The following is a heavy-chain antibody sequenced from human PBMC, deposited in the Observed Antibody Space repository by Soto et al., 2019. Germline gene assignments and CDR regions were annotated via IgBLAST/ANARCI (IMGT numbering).Heavy chain of an antibody. CDR2: ISSSSSTI. CDR1: GXTFSSYR. V-gene: IGHV3-48*02. J-gene: IGHJ4*02. D-gene: IGHD3-22*01. CDR3: SFRYYDSSGYHDY. Sequence: GSLRLSCAASGXTFSSYRMNWVRQAPGKGLELVSYISSSSSTIYYADSVKGRFTISRDNAKNSLYLQMNSLRDEDTDVYYCSFRYYDSSGYHDYWGQGTLVTVS.